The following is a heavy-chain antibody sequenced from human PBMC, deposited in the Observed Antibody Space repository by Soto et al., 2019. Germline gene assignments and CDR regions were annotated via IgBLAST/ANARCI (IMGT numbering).Heavy chain of an antibody. CDR3: AIHHGPTTSENWFDP. Sequence: QVHLVQSGVEVKTPGASVKVSCQASGYTFFTYDISWVRQAPGQGLEWMGWISTYSGDTKYAQKFQGRVTMTTDTSTTPAYLELRSLRSDDTAVYYCAIHHGPTTSENWFDPWGQGTLVTVSS. J-gene: IGHJ5*02. V-gene: IGHV1-18*01. D-gene: IGHD5-12*01. CDR1: GYTFFTYD. CDR2: ISTYSGDT.